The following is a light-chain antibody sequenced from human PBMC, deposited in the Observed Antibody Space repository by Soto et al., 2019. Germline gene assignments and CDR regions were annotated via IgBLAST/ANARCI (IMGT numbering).Light chain of an antibody. CDR3: QHRNNWPV. CDR1: QSISSS. V-gene: IGKV3-11*01. J-gene: IGKJ4*01. CDR2: EAS. Sequence: EVVLTQSPAIVSLSPGERATLSCRPSQSISSSLAWYQKKPGQAPRLLIYEASNRATGIPARFSGSGSGTDFTLTISSLEPEDFAVYYCQHRNNWPVFGGGTKVEIK.